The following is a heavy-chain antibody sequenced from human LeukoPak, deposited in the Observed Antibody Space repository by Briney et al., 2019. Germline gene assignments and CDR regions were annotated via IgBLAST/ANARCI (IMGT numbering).Heavy chain of an antibody. D-gene: IGHD2-8*01. V-gene: IGHV3-30*03. CDR3: ARALIGYYFDY. CDR1: GFTFSSYG. J-gene: IGHJ4*02. Sequence: QTGGSLRLSCAASGFTFSSYGMHWVRQAPGKGLEWVAVISYDGSNKYYADSVKGRFTISRDNSKNSLYLQMNSLRAEDTAVYYCARALIGYYFDYWGQGTLVTVSS. CDR2: ISYDGSNK.